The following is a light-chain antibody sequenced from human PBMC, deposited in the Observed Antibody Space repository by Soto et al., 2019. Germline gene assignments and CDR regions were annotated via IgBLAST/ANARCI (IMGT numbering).Light chain of an antibody. CDR1: QAVSSIL. J-gene: IGKJ4*01. V-gene: IGKV3-20*01. CDR3: QQQGTPPI. CDR2: GAS. Sequence: EVVLTQSPGTLSLSPGERATLSCRASQAVSSILLAWYQQKPGQAPRLLIYGASSRATGIPDRFSGSGSGTNVTLTVSRLEPEDFSVYDCQQQGTPPIFGGGTNLEIK.